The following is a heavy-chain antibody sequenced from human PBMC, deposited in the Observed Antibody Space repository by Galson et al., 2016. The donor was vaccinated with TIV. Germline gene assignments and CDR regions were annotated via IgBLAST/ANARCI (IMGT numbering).Heavy chain of an antibody. Sequence: SVKVSCKASGVTFSNYAINWVRQAPGQGLEWMGGITAMFGTTDYAQKFQGRVTIIADKSTITVYMDLSSLKSEDTAFYYCARALGYHYDRRGYYGWGQGTLVIVSS. D-gene: IGHD3-22*01. CDR3: ARALGYHYDRRGYYG. J-gene: IGHJ4*02. CDR1: GVTFSNYA. CDR2: ITAMFGTT. V-gene: IGHV1-69*06.